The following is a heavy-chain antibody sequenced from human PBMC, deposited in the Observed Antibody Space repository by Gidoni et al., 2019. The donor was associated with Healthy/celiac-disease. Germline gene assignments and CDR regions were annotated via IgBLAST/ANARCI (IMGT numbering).Heavy chain of an antibody. Sequence: QVQLVQSGAEVKKPGSSVKVSCKASGGTVSSYAISWVRQAPGQGLEWMGRIIPILGIANYAQKFQDRVTITADKSTSTAYMELSSLRSEDTAVYYCARDRRDYYYGMDVWGQGTTVTVSS. V-gene: IGHV1-69*04. CDR1: GGTVSSYA. J-gene: IGHJ6*02. CDR2: IIPILGIA. CDR3: ARDRRDYYYGMDV.